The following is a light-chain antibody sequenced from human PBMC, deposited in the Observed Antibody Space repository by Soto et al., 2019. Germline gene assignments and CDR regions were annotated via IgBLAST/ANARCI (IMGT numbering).Light chain of an antibody. J-gene: IGLJ2*01. V-gene: IGLV2-8*01. CDR1: SSDVGGYNY. CDR3: SSYAGSKNLV. Sequence: QSALTQPPSASGSPGQSVTISCTGTSSDVGGYNYVSWYQQPPGKAPKLMIYDVSKRPSGVPDRFSGSRSGNTASLTVSGLQAEDEADYYCSSYAGSKNLVFGGGTKLTVL. CDR2: DVS.